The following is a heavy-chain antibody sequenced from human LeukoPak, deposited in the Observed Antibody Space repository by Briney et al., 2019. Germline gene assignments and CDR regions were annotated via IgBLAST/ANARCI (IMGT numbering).Heavy chain of an antibody. D-gene: IGHD3-22*01. J-gene: IGHJ6*03. CDR1: GYTFINHA. V-gene: IGHV1-8*03. CDR2: MNPNSGNT. CDR3: ARGRITMIVVVISSYYYYYMDV. Sequence: ASVKVSRKASGYTFINHALNWVRQAPGQGLEWMGWMNPNSGNTGYAQKFQGRVTITRNTSISTAYMELSSLRSEDTAVYYCARGRITMIVVVISSYYYYYMDVWGKGTTVTVSS.